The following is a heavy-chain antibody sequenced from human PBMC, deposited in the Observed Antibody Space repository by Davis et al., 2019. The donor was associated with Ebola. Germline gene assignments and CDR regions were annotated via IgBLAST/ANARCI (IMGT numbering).Heavy chain of an antibody. CDR3: TKVFCSSTSCYKDPY. CDR1: GFTFSNAW. CDR2: IKSKTDGGTT. Sequence: PGGSLRLSCAASGFTFSNAWMSWVRQAPGKGLDWVGRIKSKTDGGTTDYAAPVKGRFTISRDDSKNTLYLEMNSLKAKDTAVYHCTKVFCSSTSCYKDPYWGQGTLVTVSS. J-gene: IGHJ4*02. D-gene: IGHD2-2*02. V-gene: IGHV3-15*05.